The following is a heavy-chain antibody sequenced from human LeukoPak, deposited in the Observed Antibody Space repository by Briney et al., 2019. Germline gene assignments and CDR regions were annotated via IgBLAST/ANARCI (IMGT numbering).Heavy chain of an antibody. CDR1: GFTFSSNV. CDR3: ARVDYNFWSGYPGHFDY. J-gene: IGHJ4*02. Sequence: PGGSLRLSCAASGFTFSSNVMIWVRQAPGKGLEWVSSIPASGGSTYYADSVKGRFTISRDNSKNTLYLQMDSLGAEDTAVYYCARVDYNFWSGYPGHFDYWGQGTLVTVSS. D-gene: IGHD3-3*01. CDR2: IPASGGST. V-gene: IGHV3-23*01.